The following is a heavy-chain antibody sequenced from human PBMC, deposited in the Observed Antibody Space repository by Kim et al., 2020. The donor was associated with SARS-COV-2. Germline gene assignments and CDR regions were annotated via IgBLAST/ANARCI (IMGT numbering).Heavy chain of an antibody. D-gene: IGHD3-22*01. V-gene: IGHV1-24*01. CDR1: GYTLTELS. CDR3: ATEYAYDSSGPPFY. J-gene: IGHJ4*02. Sequence: ASVKVSCKVSGYTLTELSMHWVRQAPGKGLEWMGGFDPEDGETIYAQKFQGRVTMTEDTSTDTAYMELSSLRSEDTAIYYCATEYAYDSSGPPFYWGQGTLVTLSS. CDR2: FDPEDGET.